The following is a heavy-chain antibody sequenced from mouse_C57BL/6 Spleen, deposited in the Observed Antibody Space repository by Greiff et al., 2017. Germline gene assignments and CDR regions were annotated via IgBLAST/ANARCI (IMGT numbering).Heavy chain of an antibody. V-gene: IGHV1-66*01. CDR2: IYTGSGNT. J-gene: IGHJ3*01. CDR3: ARGGAGKFAY. CDR1: GYSFTSYY. Sequence: QVQLQQSGPELVKPGASVKISCKASGYSFTSYYIHWVKQRPGQGLEWIGWIYTGSGNTKYNEKFKGKATLTADTSSSTAYMQLSSLTSEDSAVYYCARGGAGKFAYWGQGTLVTVSA.